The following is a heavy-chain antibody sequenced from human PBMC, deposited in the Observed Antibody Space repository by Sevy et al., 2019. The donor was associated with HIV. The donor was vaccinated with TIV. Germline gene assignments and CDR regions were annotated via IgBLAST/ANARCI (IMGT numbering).Heavy chain of an antibody. CDR2: ISSSSSYI. V-gene: IGHV3-21*01. CDR1: GFTFSSYS. J-gene: IGHJ5*02. Sequence: GGSLRLSCAASGFTFSSYSMNWVRQAPGKGLEWVSSISSSSSYIYYADSVKGRFTIARDNAKNSLYLQMNSLRAEDTAGYYCVRDQGWYYDILTGYYGEWGFDPLGQGTLVTVSS. CDR3: VRDQGWYYDILTGYYGEWGFDP. D-gene: IGHD3-9*01.